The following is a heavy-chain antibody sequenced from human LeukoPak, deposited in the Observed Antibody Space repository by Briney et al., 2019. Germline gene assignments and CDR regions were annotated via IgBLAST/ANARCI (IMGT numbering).Heavy chain of an antibody. D-gene: IGHD2-21*01. CDR1: GFSFSSHA. Sequence: PGGSLRLSCAASGFSFSSHAMNWVRQAPGKGLEWVSISHIVSSGGSTHYADSVKGRFTISRDDSKNTMYLQMNSLRADDTAVYYCARASYYSFAYWGQGTLVTVSS. CDR3: ARASYYSFAY. J-gene: IGHJ4*02. V-gene: IGHV3-23*01. CDR2: SHIVSSGGST.